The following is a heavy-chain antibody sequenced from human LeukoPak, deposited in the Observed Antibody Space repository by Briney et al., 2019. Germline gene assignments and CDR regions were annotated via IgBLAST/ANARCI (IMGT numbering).Heavy chain of an antibody. Sequence: GGSLRLSCAAPGFTFSSYWMSWVRQAPGKGLEWVANIKQDGSEKYYVDSVKGRFTISRDNAKNSLYLQMNSLRAEDTAVYYCAKDRILLRETPYFDYWGQGTLVTVSS. V-gene: IGHV3-7*01. CDR1: GFTFSSYW. CDR2: IKQDGSEK. D-gene: IGHD3-22*01. J-gene: IGHJ4*02. CDR3: AKDRILLRETPYFDY.